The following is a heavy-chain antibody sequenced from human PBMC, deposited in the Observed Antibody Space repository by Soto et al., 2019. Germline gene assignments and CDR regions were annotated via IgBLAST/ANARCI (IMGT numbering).Heavy chain of an antibody. CDR2: IFYSGPT. CDR3: ARYGDYPDY. Sequence: QLQLQESGPGLVKPWETLSLTCTVSGGSISGSSYYWGWIRQPPGKGLEWIGTIFYSGPTYYNPSLTSRVTLSVDTSTLPFSLRLPSVAAADTAVYYCARYGDYPDYWGQGALVTVSS. J-gene: IGHJ4*02. CDR1: GGSISGSSYY. D-gene: IGHD4-17*01. V-gene: IGHV4-39*01.